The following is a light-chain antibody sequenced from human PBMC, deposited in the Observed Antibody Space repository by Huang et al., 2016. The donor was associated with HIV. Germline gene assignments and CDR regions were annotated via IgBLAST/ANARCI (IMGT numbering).Light chain of an antibody. CDR1: ESLVYSGGNAY. V-gene: IGKV2-30*01. J-gene: IGKJ2*01. Sequence: DVVMTQSPLSLSVTLGQPASFACRSGESLVYSGGNAYLSWFQQSPGRSPRRLIYKISDRDTGVPDRFSGSGSRTDFTLKISRVEAGDVGVYYCMQGTHWPPTLGQGTKLEIK. CDR3: MQGTHWPPT. CDR2: KIS.